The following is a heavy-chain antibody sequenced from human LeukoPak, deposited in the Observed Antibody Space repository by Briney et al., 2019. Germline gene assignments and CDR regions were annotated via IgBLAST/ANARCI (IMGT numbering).Heavy chain of an antibody. D-gene: IGHD3-3*01. CDR2: IYYSGTT. Sequence: SETLSLTCTVSGGTISSSSYYWGWIRQPQGKGLEWIGSIYYSGTTYYNPSLKSRVTISVDTSKSQFSLRLTSVTAADTAVYYCARHVRFLEWLSSYYFDYWGQGTLVTVSS. CDR1: GGTISSSSYY. J-gene: IGHJ4*02. V-gene: IGHV4-39*01. CDR3: ARHVRFLEWLSSYYFDY.